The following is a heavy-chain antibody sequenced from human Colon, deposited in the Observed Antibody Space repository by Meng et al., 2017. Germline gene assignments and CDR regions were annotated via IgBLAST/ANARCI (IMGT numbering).Heavy chain of an antibody. V-gene: IGHV4-34*01. D-gene: IGHD4-17*01. Sequence: QVDTHQGGAGRFRPSGPRPRPCAVSGWSFSGFYWSWIRQPPGKGLEWIGEIDHFGISNYNSSLKGRLTMSVDTSKKQISLTLTSVTAADTAVYYCATGLRHGDWFDPWGPGTLVTVSS. CDR2: IDHFGIS. CDR1: GWSFSGFY. J-gene: IGHJ5*02. CDR3: ATGLRHGDWFDP.